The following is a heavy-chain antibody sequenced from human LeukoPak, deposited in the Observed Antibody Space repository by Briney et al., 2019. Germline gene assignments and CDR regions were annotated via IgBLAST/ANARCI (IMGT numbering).Heavy chain of an antibody. D-gene: IGHD3-22*01. Sequence: GGSLRLSCAASGFTYSDYYMSWIRQAPGKGLEWVSYISSSGSTIYYADSVKGRFTISRDNAKNSLYLQMNSLRAEDTAVYYCARGSPDSSGYYYYGMDVWGQGTTVTVSS. CDR1: GFTYSDYY. CDR3: ARGSPDSSGYYYYGMDV. J-gene: IGHJ6*02. V-gene: IGHV3-11*01. CDR2: ISSSGSTI.